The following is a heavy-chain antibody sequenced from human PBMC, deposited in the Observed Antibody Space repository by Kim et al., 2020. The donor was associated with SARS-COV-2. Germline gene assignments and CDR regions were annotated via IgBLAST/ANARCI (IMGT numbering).Heavy chain of an antibody. CDR3: VRGYAGGPFDL. D-gene: IGHD3-16*01. CDR1: GFTFDDYG. CDR2: INRNSAST. Sequence: GGSLRLSCAASGFTFDDYGMSWVRQAPGKGLEWVSGINRNSASTGYADSVKGRFTISRDNAKNSLFLQMNSPRAEDTALYHCVRGYAGGPFDLSGQGTLV. J-gene: IGHJ4*02. V-gene: IGHV3-20*01.